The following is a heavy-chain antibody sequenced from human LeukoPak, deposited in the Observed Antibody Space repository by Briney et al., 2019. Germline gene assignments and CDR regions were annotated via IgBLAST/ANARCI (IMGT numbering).Heavy chain of an antibody. CDR2: ISGSGGHT. CDR1: GFTFSSYG. V-gene: IGHV3-23*01. CDR3: PKDHGYGGSYPEGTGSFDC. D-gene: IGHD1-26*01. Sequence: PGGSVRLPCAASGFTFSSYGMIWVRQAPGKALEWVSAISGSGGHTYYADSVKGRFTISRHNPKHTLNLQMKSRRAEDKAVYPCPKDHGYGGSYPEGTGSFDCWGQRTLVTVSS. J-gene: IGHJ4*02.